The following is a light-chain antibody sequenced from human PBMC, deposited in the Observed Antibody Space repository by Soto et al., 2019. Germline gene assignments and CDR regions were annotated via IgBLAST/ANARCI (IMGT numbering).Light chain of an antibody. CDR1: QFISRS. CDR2: DAS. Sequence: EIVLTQSPATLSVSPGERATLSCRASQFISRSLAWYQQKPGQAPRLLIHDASDRATGIPGRFSGSGSGTDFTLSISRLEPEDFAVYYCQHYGDSPPFTFGPGTKVDIK. V-gene: IGKV3-11*01. J-gene: IGKJ3*01. CDR3: QHYGDSPPFT.